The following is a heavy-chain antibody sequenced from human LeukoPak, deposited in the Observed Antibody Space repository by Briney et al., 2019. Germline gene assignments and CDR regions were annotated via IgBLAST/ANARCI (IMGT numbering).Heavy chain of an antibody. V-gene: IGHV4-39*07. Sequence: PSQTLSLTCTVSSGSINISNYYWGWIRQPPGKGLEWIGSLYYSGGPHYNPSLKSRVTISVDTSKNQFSLKLSSVTAADTAVYYCARSGYSSSWYEYWGQGTLVTVSS. CDR1: SGSINISNYY. CDR3: ARSGYSSSWYEY. D-gene: IGHD6-13*01. J-gene: IGHJ4*02. CDR2: LYYSGGP.